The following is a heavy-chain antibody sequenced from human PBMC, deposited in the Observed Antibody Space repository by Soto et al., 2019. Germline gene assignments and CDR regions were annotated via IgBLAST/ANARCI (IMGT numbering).Heavy chain of an antibody. J-gene: IGHJ5*02. CDR2: IIPIFGTA. Sequence: SVEVSCKASGGTYSIYAIMWVRQAPGQGLEWMGGIIPIFGTANYAQKFQGRVTITADESTSTAYMELSSLRSEDTAVYYCARDILRLNWFDPWGQGTLVTVSS. CDR3: ARDILRLNWFDP. CDR1: GGTYSIYA. V-gene: IGHV1-69*13. D-gene: IGHD4-17*01.